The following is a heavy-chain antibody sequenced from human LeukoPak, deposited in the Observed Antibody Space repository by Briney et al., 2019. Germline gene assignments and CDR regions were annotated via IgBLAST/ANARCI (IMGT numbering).Heavy chain of an antibody. CDR2: IYSSGST. CDR1: GAAISTYF. V-gene: IGHV4-59*01. D-gene: IGHD3-3*01. J-gene: IGHJ5*02. CDR3: ARDFWSGSVGFDP. Sequence: PSETLSLTCTVSGAAISTYFWSWIRQSPGKGLEWIGYIYSSGSTKYNPSLKSRVTMSVDASKNQFALTLRSLTAADTAVYYCARDFWSGSVGFDPWGQGTLVTVSS.